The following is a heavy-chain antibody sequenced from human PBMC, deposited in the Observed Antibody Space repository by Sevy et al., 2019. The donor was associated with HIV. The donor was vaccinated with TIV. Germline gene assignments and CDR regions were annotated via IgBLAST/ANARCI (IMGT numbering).Heavy chain of an antibody. Sequence: GGSLRLSCAASGFTFSSYAMSWVRQAPGKGLEWVSAISGSGGSTYYADSVKDRFTISRDNSKNKLYLQMNSLRAEDTAVYYCAKVLAASPASYYYYGMDVWGQGTTVTVSS. CDR3: AKVLAASPASYYYYGMDV. J-gene: IGHJ6*02. D-gene: IGHD6-13*01. CDR2: ISGSGGST. CDR1: GFTFSSYA. V-gene: IGHV3-23*01.